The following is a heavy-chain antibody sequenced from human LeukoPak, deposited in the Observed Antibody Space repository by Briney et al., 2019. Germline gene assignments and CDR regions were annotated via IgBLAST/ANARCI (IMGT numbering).Heavy chain of an antibody. CDR2: ISSSTSYT. Sequence: GGSLRLSCAASGFTFSDYYMSWIRQAPGKGLEWVSYISSSTSYTNYADSVRGRFTISRDNAKNSLYLQMSSLRAEDTAVYYCARAGTTVTTPYYYGMDVWGQGTTVTVSS. J-gene: IGHJ6*02. CDR3: ARAGTTVTTPYYYGMDV. V-gene: IGHV3-11*06. CDR1: GFTFSDYY. D-gene: IGHD4-17*01.